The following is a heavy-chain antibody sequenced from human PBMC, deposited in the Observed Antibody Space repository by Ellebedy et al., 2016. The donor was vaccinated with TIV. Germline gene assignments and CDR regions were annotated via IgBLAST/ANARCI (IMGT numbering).Heavy chain of an antibody. V-gene: IGHV3-23*01. D-gene: IGHD1-1*01. Sequence: GESLKISCVASGFRFSTYTMNWVRQAPGKGLEWISGVLGSGDSTFYADSVKGRFTISRDNSKNTLFLQMNSLRAEDTAVYYCAKDRVPDGLWNFDFWGQGALVTVSS. CDR1: GFRFSTYT. CDR2: VLGSGDST. J-gene: IGHJ4*02. CDR3: AKDRVPDGLWNFDF.